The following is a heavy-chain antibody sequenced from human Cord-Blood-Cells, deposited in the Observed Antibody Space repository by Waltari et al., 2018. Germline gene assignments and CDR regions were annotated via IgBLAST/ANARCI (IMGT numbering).Heavy chain of an antibody. Sequence: LQESGPGLVKPSETLSLTCTVSGYSISSGYYWGWIRQPPGKGLEWIGSIYHSGSTYYNPSLKSRVTISVDTSKNQFSLKLSSVTAADTAVYYCARVGRCSSTSCYWYFDLWGRGTLVTVSS. CDR1: GYSISSGYY. V-gene: IGHV4-38-2*02. CDR2: IYHSGST. J-gene: IGHJ2*01. D-gene: IGHD2-2*01. CDR3: ARVGRCSSTSCYWYFDL.